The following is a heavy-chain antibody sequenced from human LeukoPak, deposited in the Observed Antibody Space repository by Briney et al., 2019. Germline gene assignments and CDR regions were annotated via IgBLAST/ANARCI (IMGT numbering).Heavy chain of an antibody. CDR2: IYYSEST. CDR1: GGSISSSSYY. V-gene: IGHV4-39*01. Sequence: SETLSLTCNVSGGSISSSSYYGGWIRQPPGKGLEWIGNIYYSESTYYNPSLKSRVTISLDTSKNQFSLNLRSVTAADTAVYYCGSVAAADAIDNWGQGTLVTVSS. CDR3: GSVAAADAIDN. D-gene: IGHD6-13*01. J-gene: IGHJ4*02.